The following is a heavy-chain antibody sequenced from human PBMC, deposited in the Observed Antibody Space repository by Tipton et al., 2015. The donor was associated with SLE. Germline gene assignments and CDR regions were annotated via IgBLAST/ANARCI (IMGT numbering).Heavy chain of an antibody. Sequence: TLSLTCTVSGGSISSQCWGWIRQPPGKGLEWIGYIYYSGSTNYNPSLKSRVTISVDTSKNQFSLKLTSVTAADTAVYYCARRSWSDAFDIWGQGTMVTVSS. CDR3: ARRSWSDAFDI. CDR2: IYYSGST. J-gene: IGHJ3*02. V-gene: IGHV4-59*11. CDR1: GGSISSQC. D-gene: IGHD6-13*01.